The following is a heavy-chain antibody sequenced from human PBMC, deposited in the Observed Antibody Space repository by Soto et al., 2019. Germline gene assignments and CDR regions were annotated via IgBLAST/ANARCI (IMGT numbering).Heavy chain of an antibody. D-gene: IGHD2-2*01. CDR3: ARDGSSPANWIDP. Sequence: KTSETLSLTCTVSGDAIYIGGYYWTWIRQHPGKGLEWIGYIYHTGKTYYNPSLESRVTMSVDTSKNQFSLKLASVTAADTAVYYCARDGSSPANWIDPWGQGTLVTVSS. V-gene: IGHV4-31*03. CDR2: IYHTGKT. J-gene: IGHJ5*02. CDR1: GDAIYIGGYY.